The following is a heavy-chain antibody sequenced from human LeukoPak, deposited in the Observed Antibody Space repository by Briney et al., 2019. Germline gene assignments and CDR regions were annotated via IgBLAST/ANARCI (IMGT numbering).Heavy chain of an antibody. D-gene: IGHD2-2*01. Sequence: GGSLRLSCAASGFTFSSYWMSWVRQAPGKGLEWVANIKQDGGEKYYVDSVKGRFTISRDNAKNSLYLQMNSLRAEDTAVYYCASTPVVRAASPESWFDPWGQGTLVTVSS. CDR2: IKQDGGEK. J-gene: IGHJ5*02. CDR3: ASTPVVRAASPESWFDP. CDR1: GFTFSSYW. V-gene: IGHV3-7*01.